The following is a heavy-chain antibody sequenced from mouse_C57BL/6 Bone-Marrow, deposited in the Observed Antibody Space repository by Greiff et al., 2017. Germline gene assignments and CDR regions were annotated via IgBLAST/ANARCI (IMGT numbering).Heavy chain of an antibody. D-gene: IGHD2-5*01. CDR1: GYSFTSYY. V-gene: IGHV1-66*01. CDR2: IYPGSGNT. CDR3: ASPSYYSNWYFDV. J-gene: IGHJ1*03. Sequence: VQLKQSGPELVKPGASVKISCKASGYSFTSYYIHWVKQRPGQGLEWIGWIYPGSGNTKYNEKFKGKATLTADTSSSTAYMQLSSLTSEDSAVYYCASPSYYSNWYFDVWGTGTTVTVSS.